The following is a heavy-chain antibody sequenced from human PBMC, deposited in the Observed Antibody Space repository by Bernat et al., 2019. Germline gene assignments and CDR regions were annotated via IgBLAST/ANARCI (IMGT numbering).Heavy chain of an antibody. J-gene: IGHJ4*02. CDR2: ISYDGSNK. CDR1: GFTFSSYG. CDR3: AKEGKDY. Sequence: QVQLVESGGGVVQPGRSLRLSCAASGFTFSSYGMHWVRQAPGKGLEWVAVISYDGSNKYYADSVKGRFTISRDNSKNTLYLQMNSLRAEDTAVYYCAKEGKDYWGQGTLVTVSS. V-gene: IGHV3-30*18.